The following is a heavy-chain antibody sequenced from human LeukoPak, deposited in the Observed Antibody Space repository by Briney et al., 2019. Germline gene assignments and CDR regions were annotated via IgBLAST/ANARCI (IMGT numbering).Heavy chain of an antibody. D-gene: IGHD1-1*01. CDR1: ASGDDFRSHS. CDR3: AREWNSRDPFDY. J-gene: IGHJ4*02. CDR2: IHSSGNYI. V-gene: IGHV3-21*05. Sequence: VGSLRLSCRASASGDDFRSHSMNWVRQAPGKGLEWISYIHSSGNYIFDAASVKGRFTVSRDNARNSLYLQMNSLRVEETAMYYCAREWNSRDPFDYWGQGTLVTVSS.